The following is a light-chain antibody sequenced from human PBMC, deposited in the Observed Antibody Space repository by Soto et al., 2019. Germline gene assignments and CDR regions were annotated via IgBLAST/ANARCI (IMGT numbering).Light chain of an antibody. Sequence: VLTQPPSVSGAPGQRVTISCTGSSSNIGAGHDVHWYQQFPGTAPKLLIYDNSNRPSGVPDRISGSKSGTSASLAITGLQAEDEADYYCQSYDSSLSGSVFGGGTKLTVL. CDR1: SSNIGAGHD. CDR3: QSYDSSLSGSV. J-gene: IGLJ2*01. V-gene: IGLV1-40*01. CDR2: DNS.